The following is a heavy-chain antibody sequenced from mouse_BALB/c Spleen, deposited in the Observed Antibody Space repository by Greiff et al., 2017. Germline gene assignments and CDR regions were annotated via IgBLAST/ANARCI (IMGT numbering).Heavy chain of an antibody. Sequence: VQLQQSGAELVKPGASVKLSCTASGFNFKDTYMHWVKQRPEQGLEWIGRIDPANGNTKYDPKFQGKATITADTSSNTAYLQLSSLTSEDTAVYYCARDWGLDYWGQGTTLTVSS. D-gene: IGHD4-1*01. CDR1: GFNFKDTY. CDR3: ARDWGLDY. V-gene: IGHV14-3*02. J-gene: IGHJ2*01. CDR2: IDPANGNT.